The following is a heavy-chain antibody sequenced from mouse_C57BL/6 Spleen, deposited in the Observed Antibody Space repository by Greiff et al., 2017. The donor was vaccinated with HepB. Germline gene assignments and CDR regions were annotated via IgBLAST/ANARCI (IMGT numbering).Heavy chain of an antibody. CDR2: IDPSDSYT. D-gene: IGHD1-1*01. CDR3: ARSDYYGRDYYAMDY. CDR1: GYTFTSYW. J-gene: IGHJ4*01. V-gene: IGHV1-69*01. Sequence: QVQLQQPGAELVMPGASVKLSCKASGYTFTSYWMHWVKQRPGQGLEWIGEIDPSDSYTNYNQKFKGKSTLTVDKSSSTAYMQLSSLTSEDSAVYYCARSDYYGRDYYAMDYWGQGTSVTVSS.